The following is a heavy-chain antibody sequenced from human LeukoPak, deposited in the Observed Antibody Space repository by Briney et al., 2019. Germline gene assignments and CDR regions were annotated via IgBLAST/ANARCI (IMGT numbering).Heavy chain of an antibody. J-gene: IGHJ5*02. D-gene: IGHD4-17*01. CDR2: IYTSGST. CDR3: ASGGMTTVINNWFDP. CDR1: GGSISSGSYY. Sequence: SETLSLTCAVSGGSISSGSYYWSWIRQPAGKGLEWIGRIYTSGSTNYNPSLKSRVTISVNTSKNQFSLKLSSVTAADTAVYYCASGGMTTVINNWFDPWGQGTLVTVSS. V-gene: IGHV4-61*02.